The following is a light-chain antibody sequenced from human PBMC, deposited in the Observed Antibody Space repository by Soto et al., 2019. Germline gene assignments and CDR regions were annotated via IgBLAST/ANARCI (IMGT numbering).Light chain of an antibody. J-gene: IGKJ2*01. Sequence: IVLTQSPGTLSLSPGESATLSCRASQSVTNYLAWYQQKPGQAPRFLMYETSNRATGIPDRFSGSGSGTGFTLIIIRLKPADLALYYCQQYVASPYTFGKGTKLEI. CDR1: QSVTNY. V-gene: IGKV3-20*01. CDR2: ETS. CDR3: QQYVASPYT.